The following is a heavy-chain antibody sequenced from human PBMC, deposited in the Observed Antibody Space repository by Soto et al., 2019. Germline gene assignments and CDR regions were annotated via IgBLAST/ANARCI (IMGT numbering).Heavy chain of an antibody. CDR2: IYYSGST. V-gene: IGHV4-59*01. J-gene: IGHJ4*02. Sequence: SETQSLTCTVSGGSISSYYWSWIRQPPGKGLEWIGYIYYSGSTNYNPSLKSRVTISVDTSKNQFSLKLSSVTAADTAVYYCAGGYEGDFWSGLVLNDYWGQGTLVTVSS. CDR1: GGSISSYY. D-gene: IGHD3-3*01. CDR3: AGGYEGDFWSGLVLNDY.